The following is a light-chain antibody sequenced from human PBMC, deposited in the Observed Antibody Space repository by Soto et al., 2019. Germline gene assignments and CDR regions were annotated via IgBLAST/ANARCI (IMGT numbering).Light chain of an antibody. J-gene: IGKJ1*01. CDR2: DAS. V-gene: IGKV3-11*01. Sequence: EIVLPQSPATLSLSPGERATLSCRASPSISSSLAWYQQKPGQAPRLLISDASTRATGFPARFSGSGSGTDFTLTIGSLEPEDFAVSYCQRRSEWPRTFGQGTKVEIK. CDR1: PSISSS. CDR3: QRRSEWPRT.